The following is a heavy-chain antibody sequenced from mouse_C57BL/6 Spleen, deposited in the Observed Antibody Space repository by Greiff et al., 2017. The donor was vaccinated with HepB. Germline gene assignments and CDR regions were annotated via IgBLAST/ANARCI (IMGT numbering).Heavy chain of an antibody. D-gene: IGHD1-1*02. Sequence: EVKLMESGGDLVKPGGSLKLSCAASGFTFSSYGMSWVRQTPDKRLEWVATISSGGSYTYYPDSVKGRFTISRDNAKNTLYLQMSSLKSEDTAMYYCARQRGGKNAMDYWGQGTSVTVSS. V-gene: IGHV5-6*01. CDR1: GFTFSSYG. CDR2: ISSGGSYT. J-gene: IGHJ4*01. CDR3: ARQRGGKNAMDY.